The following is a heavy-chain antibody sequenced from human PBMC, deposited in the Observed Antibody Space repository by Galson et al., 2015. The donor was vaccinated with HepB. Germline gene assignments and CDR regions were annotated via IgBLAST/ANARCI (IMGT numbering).Heavy chain of an antibody. J-gene: IGHJ4*02. Sequence: SLRLSCAASGFTFSSYSMNWVRQAPGKGLEWVSSISSSSSYIYYADSVKGRFTISRDNAKNSLYLQMNSLRAEDTAVYYCARGRDYYDSSGYPHDDYWGQGTLVTVSS. CDR2: ISSSSSYI. D-gene: IGHD3-22*01. V-gene: IGHV3-21*01. CDR3: ARGRDYYDSSGYPHDDY. CDR1: GFTFSSYS.